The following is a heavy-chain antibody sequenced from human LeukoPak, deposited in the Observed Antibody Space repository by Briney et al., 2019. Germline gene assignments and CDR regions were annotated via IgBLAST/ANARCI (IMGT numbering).Heavy chain of an antibody. Sequence: SETLSLTCTVSGGSISSYYWSWIRQPPGKGLEWIGYIYYSGSTNYNPSLKSRVTISVDTSKNQFSLKLSSVTAADTAVYYCARLPEKYSSSFVDYWGQGTLVTVSS. D-gene: IGHD6-6*01. CDR1: GGSISSYY. CDR2: IYYSGST. CDR3: ARLPEKYSSSFVDY. V-gene: IGHV4-59*08. J-gene: IGHJ4*02.